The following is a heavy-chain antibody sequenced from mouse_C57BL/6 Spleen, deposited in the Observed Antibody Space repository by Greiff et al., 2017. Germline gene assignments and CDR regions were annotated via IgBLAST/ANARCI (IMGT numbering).Heavy chain of an antibody. D-gene: IGHD1-1*01. CDR1: GYTFTDYY. V-gene: IGHV1-19*01. Sequence: EVQLQQSGPVLVKPGASVKMSCKASGYTFTDYYMNWVKQSHGKSLEWIGVINPYNGGTSYNQKFKGKATLTVDKSSSTAYMELNSLTSEDSAVYYCARDYGTDYYAMDYWGQGTSVTVSS. J-gene: IGHJ4*01. CDR2: INPYNGGT. CDR3: ARDYGTDYYAMDY.